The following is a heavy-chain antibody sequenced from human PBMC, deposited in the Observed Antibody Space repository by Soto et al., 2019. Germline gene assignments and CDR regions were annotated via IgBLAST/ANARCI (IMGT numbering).Heavy chain of an antibody. CDR1: GYSFTSYW. V-gene: IGHV5-51*01. CDR3: ARQRPAHYYYYYGMDV. CDR2: IYPGDSDT. J-gene: IGHJ6*02. Sequence: PGESLNISCKGSGYSFTSYWIGWVRQMPGKGLEWMGIIYPGDSDTRYSPSFQGQVTISADKSISTAYLQWSSLKASDTAMYYCARQRPAHYYYYYGMDVWGQGTTVTVSS.